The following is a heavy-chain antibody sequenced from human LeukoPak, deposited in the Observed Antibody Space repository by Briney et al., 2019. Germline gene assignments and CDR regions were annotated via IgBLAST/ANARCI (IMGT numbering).Heavy chain of an antibody. CDR2: IYGSGSS. CDR1: DGSISSNSYY. J-gene: IGHJ3*02. V-gene: IGHV4-61*02. Sequence: PSQTLSLTCTVSDGSISSNSYYWSWIRQPAGKGLEWIGRIYGSGSSNYNPSLRSRVTISIDTSRDQFSLNLTSVTAAGTAVYDSARVTIPAAGHAFDIWGQRTMVTVSS. CDR3: ARVTIPAAGHAFDI. D-gene: IGHD6-13*01.